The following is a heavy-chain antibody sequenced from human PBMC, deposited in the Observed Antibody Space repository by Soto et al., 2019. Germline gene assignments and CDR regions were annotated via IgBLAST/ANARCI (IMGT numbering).Heavy chain of an antibody. V-gene: IGHV2-5*02. CDR1: GFSLSTSGVG. J-gene: IGHJ5*02. CDR2: IYWDDDK. Sequence: SGPTLVNPTQTLTLTCTFSGFSLSTSGVGVGWIRQPPGKALEWLALIYWDDDKRYSPSLKSRLTITKDTSKNQVVLTMTNMDPVDTATYYCAHRPMEALGGYSGYDYVIAAADNWFDPWGQGTLVTVSS. D-gene: IGHD5-12*01. CDR3: AHRPMEALGGYSGYDYVIAAADNWFDP.